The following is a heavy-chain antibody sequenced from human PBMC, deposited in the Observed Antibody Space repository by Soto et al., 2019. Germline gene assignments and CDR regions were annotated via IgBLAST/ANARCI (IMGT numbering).Heavy chain of an antibody. CDR3: ARVCGGDCHNAFDI. J-gene: IGHJ3*02. D-gene: IGHD2-21*02. CDR1: GGSLSSGGYY. CDR2: IYYSGST. Sequence: SETLSLTCTVSGGSLSSGGYYWRWHRPHPGKGLEWIGYIYYSGSTYYNPSLRSRVTISVDTSKNQFSLKLSSVTAADTAVYYCARVCGGDCHNAFDIWGQGTMVTVSS. V-gene: IGHV4-31*03.